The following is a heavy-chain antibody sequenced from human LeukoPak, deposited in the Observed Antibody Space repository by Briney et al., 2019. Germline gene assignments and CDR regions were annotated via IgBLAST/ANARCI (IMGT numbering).Heavy chain of an antibody. Sequence: GGSLRLSCAASGFTFSSYSMNWVRQAPGKGLEWVSSISSSSSYIYYADSVKGRFTISRDNAKNSLYLQMNSLRAEDTAVYCCARAFSGWVFDAFDIWGQGTMVTVSS. CDR1: GFTFSSYS. J-gene: IGHJ3*02. D-gene: IGHD6-19*01. V-gene: IGHV3-21*01. CDR3: ARAFSGWVFDAFDI. CDR2: ISSSSSYI.